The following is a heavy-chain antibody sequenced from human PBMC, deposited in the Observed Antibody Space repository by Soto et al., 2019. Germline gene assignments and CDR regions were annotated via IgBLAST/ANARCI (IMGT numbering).Heavy chain of an antibody. J-gene: IGHJ5*02. CDR3: GHRRDVATRCWFDP. V-gene: IGHV2-5*01. CDR2: IYASGGT. CDR1: GFSLSSGGGA. D-gene: IGHD6-6*01. Sequence: QITLKESGPTLVKSTQTLTLTCTFSGFSLSSGGGAVGWIRQPPGKALEWLAIIYASGGTHYSPSLKTRLTITKDTSKNQVVFTMTNMDPVDTATYYCGHRRDVATRCWFDPWGQGILVTVSS.